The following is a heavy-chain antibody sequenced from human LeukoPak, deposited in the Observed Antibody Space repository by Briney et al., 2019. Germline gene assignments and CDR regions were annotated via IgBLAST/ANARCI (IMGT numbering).Heavy chain of an antibody. V-gene: IGHV1-24*01. CDR1: GYTLTELS. J-gene: IGHJ4*02. CDR3: ATRGRWELPLGYFDY. D-gene: IGHD1-26*01. CDR2: FDPEDGET. Sequence: ASVKVSRKVSGYTLTELSMHWVRQAPGKGLEWMGGFDPEDGETIYAQKFQGRVTMTEDTSTDTAYMELSSLRSEDTAVYYCATRGRWELPLGYFDYWGQGTLVTVSS.